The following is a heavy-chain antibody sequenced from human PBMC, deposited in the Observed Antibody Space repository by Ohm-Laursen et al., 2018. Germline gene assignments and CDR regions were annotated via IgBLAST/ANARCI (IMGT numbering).Heavy chain of an antibody. CDR3: ARDYGDYVTRGDDAFDI. CDR1: GFTFSSYE. V-gene: IGHV3-48*03. J-gene: IGHJ3*02. Sequence: GSLRLSCTASGFTFSSYEMNWVRQAPGKGLEWVSYISSSGSTIYYADSVKGRFTISRDNAKNSLYLQMNSLRAEDTAVYYCARDYGDYVTRGDDAFDIWGQGTMVTVSS. D-gene: IGHD4-17*01. CDR2: ISSSGSTI.